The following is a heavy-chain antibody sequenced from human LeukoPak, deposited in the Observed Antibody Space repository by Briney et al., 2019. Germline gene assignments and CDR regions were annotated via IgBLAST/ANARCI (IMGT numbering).Heavy chain of an antibody. Sequence: PSETLSLTCTVSGGSISSSSYYWGWIRQPPGKGLEWIGSIYYSGSTYYNPSLKSRVTTSVDTSKNQFSLKLSSVTAADTAVYYCARDRGKPDYGRFDPWGQGTLVTVSS. V-gene: IGHV4-39*07. J-gene: IGHJ5*02. CDR3: ARDRGKPDYGRFDP. D-gene: IGHD4-17*01. CDR1: GGSISSSSYY. CDR2: IYYSGST.